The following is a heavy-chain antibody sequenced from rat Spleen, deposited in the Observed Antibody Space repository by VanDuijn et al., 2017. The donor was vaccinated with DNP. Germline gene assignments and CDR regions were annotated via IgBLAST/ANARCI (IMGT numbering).Heavy chain of an antibody. CDR3: AXXFYXXXNWXXX. J-gene: IGHJ3*01. CDR2: IRYDGGST. CDR1: GFSFSDYY. Sequence: EVQLVESGGGLVQPGRSLKLSCAASGFSFSDYYMAWVRQAPTKGLEWVAYIRYDGGSTYYGDSVKGXFTVSRDNAKSTLYLQINSLRSEDMAXXXCAXXFYXXXNWXXXWGQGTXXTV. D-gene: IGHD1-1*01. V-gene: IGHV5-20*01.